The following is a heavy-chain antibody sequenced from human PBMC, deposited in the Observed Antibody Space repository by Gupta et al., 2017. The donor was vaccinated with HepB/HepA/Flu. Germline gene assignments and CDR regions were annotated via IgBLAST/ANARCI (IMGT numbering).Heavy chain of an antibody. V-gene: IGHV3-9*03. CDR2: FSLDRDRV. CDR3: IKDSKPGGADV. J-gene: IGHJ6*04. Sequence: EVLVVESGGGLVHPGRSLRLSCAPAGFTLDWWAMHWVRQVPGKGLEWVSGFSLDRDRVYYADSVKGRFTTSRDKAKNSLFLQMNNLRAEDMAMYYCIKDSKPGGADVWGVGTSVTVSS. CDR1: GFTLDWWA. D-gene: IGHD4-11*01.